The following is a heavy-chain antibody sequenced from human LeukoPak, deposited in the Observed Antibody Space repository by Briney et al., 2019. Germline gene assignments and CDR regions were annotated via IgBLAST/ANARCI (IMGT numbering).Heavy chain of an antibody. V-gene: IGHV1-69*04. CDR2: IIPILGIA. CDR1: GGAFSSYA. D-gene: IGHD3-10*01. CDR3: ARTVMVRGVIDY. Sequence: ASVKVSCKASGGAFSSYAISGVRQAPGQGLEWMGRIIPILGIANYAQKFQGRVTITADKSTSTAYMELSSLRSEDTAVYYCARTVMVRGVIDYWGQGTLVTVSS. J-gene: IGHJ4*02.